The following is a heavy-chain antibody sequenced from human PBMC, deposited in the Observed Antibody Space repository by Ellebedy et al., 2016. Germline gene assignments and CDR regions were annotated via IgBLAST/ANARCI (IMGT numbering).Heavy chain of an antibody. V-gene: IGHV7-4-1*02. CDR3: ARMRGSGNDKGNWFDP. CDR2: INTNTGNP. D-gene: IGHD3-10*01. J-gene: IGHJ5*02. Sequence: ASVKVSCKASGYTFTSYAMNWVRQAPGQGLEWMGWINTNTGNPTYAQGLTGRFVFSLDTSVSTAYLQTSSLKAEDTAVYYCARMRGSGNDKGNWFDPWGQGTLVTVSS. CDR1: GYTFTSYA.